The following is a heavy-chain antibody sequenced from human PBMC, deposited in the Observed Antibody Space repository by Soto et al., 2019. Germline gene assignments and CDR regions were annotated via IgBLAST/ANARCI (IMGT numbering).Heavy chain of an antibody. CDR2: IGSSSSTI. J-gene: IGHJ3*02. D-gene: IGHD3-16*02. CDR1: GFTFSSYS. V-gene: IGHV3-48*01. CDR3: ARDGDGRWGSYRNIDAFDI. Sequence: EVQLVESGGGLVQPGGSLRLSCAASGFTFSSYSMNWVRQAPGKGLEWVSYIGSSSSTIYYADSVKGRFTISRDNAKNSLYLQMNSLRAEDTAVYYCARDGDGRWGSYRNIDAFDIWGQGTMVTVSS.